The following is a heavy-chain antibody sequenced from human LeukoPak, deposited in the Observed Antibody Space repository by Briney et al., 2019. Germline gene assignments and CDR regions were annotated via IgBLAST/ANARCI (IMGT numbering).Heavy chain of an antibody. CDR2: IYYSGST. J-gene: IGHJ6*03. CDR1: GGSISSYY. CDR3: ARADSSGYRHSYYMDV. D-gene: IGHD3-22*01. Sequence: SETLSLTCTVSGGSISSYYWSWIRQPPGKGLEWIGYIYYSGSTNYNPSLKSRVTISVDTSKNQFSLKLSSVTAADTAVYYCARADSSGYRHSYYMDVWGKGTTVTVSS. V-gene: IGHV4-59*01.